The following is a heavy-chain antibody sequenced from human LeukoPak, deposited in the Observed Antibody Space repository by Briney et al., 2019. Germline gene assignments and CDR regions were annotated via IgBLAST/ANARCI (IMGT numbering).Heavy chain of an antibody. CDR3: ARDRGSGGYVNYFDY. CDR1: GYTFTSYG. D-gene: IGHD1-26*01. V-gene: IGHV1-18*01. Sequence: ASVKVSCKASGYTFTSYGISWVRQAPGQGLEWMGWISAYNGNTNYAQKLQGRVTMTTDTSTSTAYMELRSLRSDDTAVYYCARDRGSGGYVNYFDYWGQGTLVTVSS. CDR2: ISAYNGNT. J-gene: IGHJ4*02.